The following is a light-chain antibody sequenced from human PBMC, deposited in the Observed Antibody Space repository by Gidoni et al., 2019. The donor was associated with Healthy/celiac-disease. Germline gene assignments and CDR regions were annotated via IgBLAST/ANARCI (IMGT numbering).Light chain of an antibody. CDR3: QQYNNWPG. J-gene: IGKJ3*01. V-gene: IGKV3-15*01. CDR2: GAS. CDR1: QSVSSN. Sequence: EIVMTQPPASLSVSPGERAPLSCRASQSVSSNLAWYQQKPGQAPRLLSSGASTRATGIPARFSGSGSGTEFTLTISSLQSEDFAVYYCQQYNNWPGFGPGTKVDIK.